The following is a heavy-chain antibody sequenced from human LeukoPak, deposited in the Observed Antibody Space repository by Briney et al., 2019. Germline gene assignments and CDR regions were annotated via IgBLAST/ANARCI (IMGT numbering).Heavy chain of an antibody. CDR2: ISVYNGNT. D-gene: IGHD2-15*01. CDR3: ARAPKASPYCSGGSCYLNWFDP. Sequence: ASVKVSCKASSYTFTTYGVSWVRQAPGQGLEWMGRISVYNGNTNYAQKRQGRVTMTTDTSTSIAYMELRSLRSDDTAVYYCARAPKASPYCSGGSCYLNWFDPWGQGTLVTVSS. CDR1: SYTFTTYG. J-gene: IGHJ5*02. V-gene: IGHV1-18*01.